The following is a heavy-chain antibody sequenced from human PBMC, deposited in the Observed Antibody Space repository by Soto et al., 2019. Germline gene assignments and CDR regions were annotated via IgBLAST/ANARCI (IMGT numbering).Heavy chain of an antibody. D-gene: IGHD6-25*01. CDR2: IFYSGTT. CDR1: GGSISSSSYY. CDR3: ARAAAAVKYYYGVDV. Sequence: SETLSLTCTVSGGSISSSSYYWGWIRQPPGKGLEWNGSIFYSGTTYYSPSFQGQVTISADKSISTAYLQWSSLKASDPAFFYFARAAAAVKYYYGVDVWGQGTTVTVSS. V-gene: IGHV4-39*07. J-gene: IGHJ6*02.